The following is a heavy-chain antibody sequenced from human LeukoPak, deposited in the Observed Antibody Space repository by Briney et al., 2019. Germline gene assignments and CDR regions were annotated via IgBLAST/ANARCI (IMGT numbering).Heavy chain of an antibody. Sequence: SGGSLRLSCAASGFTFSSYAMSWVRQAPGKGLEWVSAISGSGGSTYYADSVKGRFTISRDNSKNTLYLQMNSLRAEDTAVYYCANPGMVRGALGYFDYWGQGTLVTVSS. CDR2: ISGSGGST. CDR3: ANPGMVRGALGYFDY. D-gene: IGHD3-10*01. J-gene: IGHJ4*02. V-gene: IGHV3-23*01. CDR1: GFTFSSYA.